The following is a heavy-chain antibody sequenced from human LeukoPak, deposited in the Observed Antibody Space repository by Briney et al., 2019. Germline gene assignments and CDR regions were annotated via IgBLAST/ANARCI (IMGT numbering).Heavy chain of an antibody. Sequence: GGSLRLTCAASGFTFDDYAMHWVRQAPGKGLEWVSGISWNSGSIGYADSVKGRFTISRDNAKNSLYLQMNSLRAEDTALYYCAKDRSYYYGSGSNFDYWGQGTLVTVSS. V-gene: IGHV3-9*01. CDR3: AKDRSYYYGSGSNFDY. CDR2: ISWNSGSI. D-gene: IGHD3-10*01. J-gene: IGHJ4*02. CDR1: GFTFDDYA.